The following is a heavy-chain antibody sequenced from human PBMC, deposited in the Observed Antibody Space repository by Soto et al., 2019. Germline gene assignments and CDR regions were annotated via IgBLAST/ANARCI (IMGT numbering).Heavy chain of an antibody. V-gene: IGHV3-30-3*01. CDR3: ASEFYTVASDAFDI. CDR1: GFTFSSYA. J-gene: IGHJ3*02. Sequence: QVQLVESGGGVVQPGRSLRLSCAASGFTFSSYAMHWVRQAPGKGLEWVAVISYDGSNKYYADSVKGRFTISRDNSKNTLYLQMNSLRAEDTAVYYCASEFYTVASDAFDIWGQGTMVTVSS. CDR2: ISYDGSNK. D-gene: IGHD4-17*01.